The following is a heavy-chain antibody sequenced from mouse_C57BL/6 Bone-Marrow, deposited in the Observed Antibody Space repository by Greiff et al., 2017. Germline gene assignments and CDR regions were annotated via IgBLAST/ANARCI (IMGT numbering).Heavy chain of an antibody. CDR1: GYTFTSYW. V-gene: IGHV1-69*01. CDR3: ARDWYYGSSWYFDV. Sequence: VQLQQPGAELVMPGASVKLSCKASGYTFTSYWMHWVKQRPGQGLEWIGEIDPSDSYTNYNQKFKGKSTLTVDKSSSTAYMQLSSLTSEDSAVYYCARDWYYGSSWYFDVWGTGTTVTVSS. D-gene: IGHD1-1*01. J-gene: IGHJ1*03. CDR2: IDPSDSYT.